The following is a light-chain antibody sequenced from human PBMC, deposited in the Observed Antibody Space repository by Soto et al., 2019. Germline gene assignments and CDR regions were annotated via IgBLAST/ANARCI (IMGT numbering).Light chain of an antibody. CDR2: AAS. V-gene: IGKV1-39*01. CDR1: QSVSRS. Sequence: QLTQSPSSLSASVGDRVIITCRASQSVSRSLNWYQQKTGQAPKLLIYAASTLHSGVPSRFSGSGSGTEFTLTISSLQPEDFATYYCQQNAIVPPWTFGQGTKGDI. CDR3: QQNAIVPPWT. J-gene: IGKJ1*01.